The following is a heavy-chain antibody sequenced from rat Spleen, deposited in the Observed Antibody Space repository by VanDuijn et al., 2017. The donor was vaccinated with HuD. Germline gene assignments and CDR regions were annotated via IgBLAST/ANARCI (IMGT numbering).Heavy chain of an antibody. V-gene: IGHV5-29*01. CDR3: ARTYYDGTYYYPLMDA. CDR1: GFTFSNYG. D-gene: IGHD1-12*02. Sequence: EVQLVESGGGLVQPGRSLKLSCAASGFTFSNYGMAWVCQAPTKGLEWVATIIYDGSSTYYRDSVRGRFTISRDNAKNTQYLQMDSLRSEDTATYYCARTYYDGTYYYPLMDAWGQGASVTVSS. CDR2: IIYDGSST. J-gene: IGHJ4*01.